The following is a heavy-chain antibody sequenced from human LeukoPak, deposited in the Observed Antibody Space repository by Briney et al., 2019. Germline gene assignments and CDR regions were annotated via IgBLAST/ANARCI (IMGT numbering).Heavy chain of an antibody. CDR3: ARGSYGDLDY. CDR2: ISAYNGNT. J-gene: IGHJ4*02. Sequence: ASVKVSCKASGYTFTVYYMHWVRQAPGQGLEWMGWISAYNGNTNYAQKLQGRVTMTTDTSTSTAYMELRSLRSDDTAVYYCARGSYGDLDYWGQGTLVTVSS. D-gene: IGHD4-17*01. CDR1: GYTFTVYY. V-gene: IGHV1-18*04.